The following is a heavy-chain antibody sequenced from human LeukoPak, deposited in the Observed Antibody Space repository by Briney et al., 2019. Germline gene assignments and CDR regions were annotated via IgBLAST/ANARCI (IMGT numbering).Heavy chain of an antibody. CDR1: GFTFSNYE. V-gene: IGHV3-48*03. J-gene: IGHJ4*02. CDR2: ISSSGTTK. CDR3: ATYGSPSY. Sequence: GGSLRLSCAASGFTFSNYEMNWVRQAPGKGLEWVSYISSSGTTKYYADSVKGRFTISRDNAKNSLYLQMNSLRVEDTAVYYCATYGSPSYWGQGTQVTVSS. D-gene: IGHD3-10*01.